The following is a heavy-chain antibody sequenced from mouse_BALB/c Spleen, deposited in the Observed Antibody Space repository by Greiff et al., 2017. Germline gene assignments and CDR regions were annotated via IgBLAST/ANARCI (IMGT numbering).Heavy chain of an antibody. CDR1: GFTFSSFG. CDR2: ISSGSSTI. Sequence: EVNVVESGGGLVQPGGSRKLSCAASGFTFSSFGMHWVRQAPEKGLEWVAYISSGSSTIYYADTVKGRFTISRDNPKNTLFLQMTSLRSEDTAMYYCARSGYGSFYAMDYWGQGTSVTVSS. V-gene: IGHV5-17*02. CDR3: ARSGYGSFYAMDY. J-gene: IGHJ4*01. D-gene: IGHD1-1*01.